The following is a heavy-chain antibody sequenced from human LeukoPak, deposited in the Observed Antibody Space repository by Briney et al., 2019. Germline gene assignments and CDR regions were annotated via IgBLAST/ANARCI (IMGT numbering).Heavy chain of an antibody. CDR3: ARDLGYCSSTSCYSRGKGAFDI. V-gene: IGHV4-4*07. Sequence: PSETLSLTCTVSGGSISGYYWTWIRQSAGKGLEWIGHIYSTGTNNYNPSLRSRVTLSVDTSKNQFSLKLRSVTAADTAVYYCARDLGYCSSTSCYSRGKGAFDIWGQGTMVTVSS. J-gene: IGHJ3*02. CDR2: IYSTGTN. D-gene: IGHD2-2*01. CDR1: GGSISGYY.